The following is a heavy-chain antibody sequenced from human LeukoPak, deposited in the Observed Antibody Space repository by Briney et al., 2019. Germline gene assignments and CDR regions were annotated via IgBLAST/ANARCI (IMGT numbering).Heavy chain of an antibody. CDR3: TRWDCTTTGCYPFDY. CDR2: IRDKANSYAT. J-gene: IGHJ4*02. CDR1: GFTFSGSA. D-gene: IGHD2-2*01. Sequence: GGSLRLSCAASGFTFSGSAIHWVRQASGKGLEWVGRIRDKANSYATAYIASVKGRFTISRDDSKNTAYLQMSSLKTEDTAVYYCTRWDCTTTGCYPFDYWGQGTLVTVSS. V-gene: IGHV3-73*01.